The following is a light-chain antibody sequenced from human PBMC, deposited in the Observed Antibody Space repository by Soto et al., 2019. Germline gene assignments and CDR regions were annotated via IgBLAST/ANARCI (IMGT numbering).Light chain of an antibody. CDR1: QSVTSSY. Sequence: EIVLTQSPGTLSLSPGERATLSCRASQSVTSSYLVWYQQKPGQAPRLLIYDASSRATGIPDRFSGSGSGTDFTLTISRLEPEDFAVYYCQQYGGSPQTFGQGTKVEIK. V-gene: IGKV3-20*01. CDR2: DAS. CDR3: QQYGGSPQT. J-gene: IGKJ1*01.